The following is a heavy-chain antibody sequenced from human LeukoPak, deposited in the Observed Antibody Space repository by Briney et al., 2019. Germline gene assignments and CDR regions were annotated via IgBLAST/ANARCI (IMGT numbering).Heavy chain of an antibody. J-gene: IGHJ6*02. Sequence: GGSLRLSCAASGFAFNNYAMNWVRQAPGKGLEWVSVISGSGGTTYYADSVKGRFTISRDSSKNTLYLQMNSLRAEDTAVYYCAKVSGGGLYYDGMDVWGQGTTVTVSS. D-gene: IGHD1-14*01. CDR3: AKVSGGGLYYDGMDV. CDR1: GFAFNNYA. CDR2: ISGSGGTT. V-gene: IGHV3-23*01.